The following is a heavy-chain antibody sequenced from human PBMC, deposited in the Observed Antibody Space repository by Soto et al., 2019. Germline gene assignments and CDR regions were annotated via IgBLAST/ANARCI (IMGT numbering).Heavy chain of an antibody. CDR3: ARGRVVVVAATRYYGMDV. CDR2: IIPIFGTA. J-gene: IGHJ6*02. CDR1: GGTFSSYA. V-gene: IGHV1-69*13. D-gene: IGHD2-15*01. Sequence: SVKVSCKASGGTFSSYAISWVRQAPGQGLEWMGGIIPIFGTANYAQKFQGRVTITADESTSTAYMELSSLRSEDTAVYYCARGRVVVVAATRYYGMDVWGQGTTVTVSS.